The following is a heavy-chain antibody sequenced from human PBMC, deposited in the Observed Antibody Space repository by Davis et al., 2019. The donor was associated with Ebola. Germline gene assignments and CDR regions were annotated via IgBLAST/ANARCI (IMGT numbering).Heavy chain of an antibody. CDR3: ARTLRYCSSTSCYPHY. Sequence: SETLSLTCAVYGGSFSGYYWSWIRQPPGKGLEWIGEINHRGSTNYNPSLKSRLTISVDTSKNQFSLKLSSVTAADTAVYYCARTLRYCSSTSCYPHYWGQGTLVTVSS. J-gene: IGHJ4*02. D-gene: IGHD2-2*01. CDR1: GGSFSGYY. V-gene: IGHV4-34*01. CDR2: INHRGST.